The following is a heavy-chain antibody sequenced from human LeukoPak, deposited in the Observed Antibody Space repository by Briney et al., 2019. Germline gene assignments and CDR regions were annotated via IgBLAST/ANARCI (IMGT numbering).Heavy chain of an antibody. J-gene: IGHJ4*02. V-gene: IGHV1-24*01. Sequence: GASVKVSFKVSGYTLTELSMHWVRQAPGKGLEWMGGFDPEDGETIYAQKFQGRVTMTEDTSTDTAYMELSSLRSEDTAVYYCATVLYCSSTSCQYYFDYWGQGTLVTVSS. CDR3: ATVLYCSSTSCQYYFDY. CDR2: FDPEDGET. CDR1: GYTLTELS. D-gene: IGHD2-2*01.